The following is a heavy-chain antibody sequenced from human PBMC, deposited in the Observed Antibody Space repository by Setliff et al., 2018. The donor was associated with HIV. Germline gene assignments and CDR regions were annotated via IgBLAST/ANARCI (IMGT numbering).Heavy chain of an antibody. CDR3: TRDHTPPPNYDFWSGQLDLRNIFYYMDV. J-gene: IGHJ6*03. V-gene: IGHV7-4-1*01. CDR1: GYTFTNYA. D-gene: IGHD3-3*01. CDR2: INCNAGNP. Sequence: ASVKVSCKASGYTFTNYAINWVRQAPGQGLEWMGWINCNAGNPTYAHGFTGRFVFSVDTPVSTAYLRIFNLKAEDTAVYYCTRDHTPPPNYDFWSGQLDLRNIFYYMDVWGTGSPVTVSS.